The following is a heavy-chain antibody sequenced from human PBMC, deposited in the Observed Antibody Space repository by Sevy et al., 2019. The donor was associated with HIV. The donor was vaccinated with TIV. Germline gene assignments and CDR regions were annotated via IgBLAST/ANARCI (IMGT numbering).Heavy chain of an antibody. CDR2: ISGSGTRT. Sequence: GSLRLSCAVSGFSFDSYGMTWVRQAPGKGLEWVSGISGSGTRTYYADSVKGRFIISRDNSKNTLYLQMNSLRSEDKAKYYWGKGGGGHYDPDEIGYYFYYYNMDVWGKGTTVTVSS. V-gene: IGHV3-23*01. CDR3: GKGGGGHYDPDEIGYYFYYYNMDV. D-gene: IGHD3-22*01. CDR1: GFSFDSYG. J-gene: IGHJ6*03.